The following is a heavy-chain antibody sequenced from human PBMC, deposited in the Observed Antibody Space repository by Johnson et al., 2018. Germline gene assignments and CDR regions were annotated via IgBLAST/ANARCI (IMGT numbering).Heavy chain of an antibody. CDR2: IYTGGRT. CDR1: GFAISSNY. J-gene: IGHJ3*02. D-gene: IGHD6-19*01. Sequence: VQLVQSGGGLVQPGDSLRLSCAASGFAISSNYMTWVRQAPGKGLVWVSVIYTGGRTYYADSVKGRFTIPRDNSKNTVYLQMNSLRAEDTAVYYCSRAGAMAGDDAFDIWGQGTMVTVSS. V-gene: IGHV3-66*02. CDR3: SRAGAMAGDDAFDI.